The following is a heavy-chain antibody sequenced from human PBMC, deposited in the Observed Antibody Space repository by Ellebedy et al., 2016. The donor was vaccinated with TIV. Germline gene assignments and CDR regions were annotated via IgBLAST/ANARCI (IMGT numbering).Heavy chain of an antibody. J-gene: IGHJ5*02. CDR3: ATESVAGNWFDP. D-gene: IGHD6-6*01. Sequence: ASVKVSCKASGYTFTGYYMHWVRQAPGQGLEWMGWINPNSGGTNYAQKFQGWVTMTRDTSISTAYMELSSLRSEDTAVYYCATESVAGNWFDPWGQGTLVTVSS. CDR2: INPNSGGT. CDR1: GYTFTGYY. V-gene: IGHV1-2*04.